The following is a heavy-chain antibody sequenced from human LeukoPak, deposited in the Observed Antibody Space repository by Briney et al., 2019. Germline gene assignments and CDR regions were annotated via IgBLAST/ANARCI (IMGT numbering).Heavy chain of an antibody. D-gene: IGHD5-12*01. J-gene: IGHJ4*02. Sequence: PGGSLRLSCAASGFTFSSYSMNWVRQAPGKGLEWVSSISSSSSYIYYADSVKGRFTISRDNAKNSLYLQMNSLRAEDTAVYYCARFGYSGYDLLSFDYWGQGTLVTVSS. CDR3: ARFGYSGYDLLSFDY. CDR2: ISSSSSYI. V-gene: IGHV3-21*01. CDR1: GFTFSSYS.